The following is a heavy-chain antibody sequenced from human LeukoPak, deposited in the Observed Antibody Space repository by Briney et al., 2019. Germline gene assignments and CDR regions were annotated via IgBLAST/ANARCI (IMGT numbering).Heavy chain of an antibody. D-gene: IGHD5-18*01. V-gene: IGHV1-8*03. Sequence: ASVKVSCKASGYTFTSYDINWVRQATGQGLEWMGWMNPNSGNTGYAQKFQGRVTITRNTSISTAYMELSSLRSEDTAVYYCARLRIQLWLDDASDIWGQGIMVTVSS. J-gene: IGHJ3*02. CDR2: MNPNSGNT. CDR3: ARLRIQLWLDDASDI. CDR1: GYTFTSYD.